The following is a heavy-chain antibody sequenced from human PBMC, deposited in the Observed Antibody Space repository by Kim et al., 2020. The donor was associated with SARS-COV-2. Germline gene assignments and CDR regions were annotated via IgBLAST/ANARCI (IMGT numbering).Heavy chain of an antibody. J-gene: IGHJ6*02. Sequence: GGSLRLSCAASGFTFSSYAMSWVRQAPGKGLEWVSAISGSGGSTYYADSVKGRFTISRDNSKNTLYLQMNSLRAEDTAVYYCAKDQGYGSGSYYDAPGDYYYYGMDVWGQGTTVTVSS. CDR1: GFTFSSYA. V-gene: IGHV3-23*01. D-gene: IGHD3-10*01. CDR2: ISGSGGST. CDR3: AKDQGYGSGSYYDAPGDYYYYGMDV.